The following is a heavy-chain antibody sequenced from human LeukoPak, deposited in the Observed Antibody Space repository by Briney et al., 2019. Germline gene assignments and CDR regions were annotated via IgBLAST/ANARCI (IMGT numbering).Heavy chain of an antibody. Sequence: PGGSLRLSCAASGFTFSSYSMNWVRQAPGKGPEWVSYISSSSSSIYYADSVKGRFTISRDNAKSSLYLQMNSLRAEDTAVYYCARVAASRYYYYGMDVWGQGTTVTVSS. D-gene: IGHD6-13*01. CDR2: ISSSSSSI. CDR1: GFTFSSYS. J-gene: IGHJ6*02. CDR3: ARVAASRYYYYGMDV. V-gene: IGHV3-48*04.